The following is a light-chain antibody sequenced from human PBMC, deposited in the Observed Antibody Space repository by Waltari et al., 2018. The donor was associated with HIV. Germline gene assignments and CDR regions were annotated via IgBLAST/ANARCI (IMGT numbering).Light chain of an antibody. V-gene: IGLV2-18*02. CDR1: NRDIVGYDR. CDR3: SSYSATNTVV. CDR2: EVT. J-gene: IGLJ2*01. Sequence: QSALTQPPSVSGSPGQSVPISCPGTNRDIVGYDRVSWYQQPPGTAPKLLIYEVTNRPAGVPGRFSASKSGTTASLTISGLQAGDEGDYYCSSYSATNTVVFGGGTKLTVL.